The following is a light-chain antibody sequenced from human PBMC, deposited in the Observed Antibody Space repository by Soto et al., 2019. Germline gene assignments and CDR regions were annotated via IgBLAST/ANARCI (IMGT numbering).Light chain of an antibody. CDR2: DVT. Sequence: QSALTQPRSVSGSPGQSVTISCTGTRSDVGGYNYVSWYQQYPGKAPKFMIYDVTKRPSGVPDRFSGSKSGNTASLTISGLQAEDEADYYCCSYRDGYTWVFGGGTKLTVL. CDR1: RSDVGGYNY. V-gene: IGLV2-11*01. J-gene: IGLJ3*02. CDR3: CSYRDGYTWV.